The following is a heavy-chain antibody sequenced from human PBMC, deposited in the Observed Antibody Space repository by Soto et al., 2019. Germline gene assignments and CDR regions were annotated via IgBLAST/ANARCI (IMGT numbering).Heavy chain of an antibody. D-gene: IGHD3-9*01. V-gene: IGHV4-39*01. J-gene: IGHJ5*02. CDR1: GGFMSMRGYY. Sequence: SETLSLTCTVSGGFMSMRGYYWGWIRQSPGGGLEWIASISKSGSTHYKASLKSRVSISEDSPNNQFSLRLRSVTAADTAVYYCARILGEFEWDKWFDPWGQGIHVTVSS. CDR2: ISKSGST. CDR3: ARILGEFEWDKWFDP.